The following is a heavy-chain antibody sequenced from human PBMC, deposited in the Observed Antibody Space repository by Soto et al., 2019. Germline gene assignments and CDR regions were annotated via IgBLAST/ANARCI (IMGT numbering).Heavy chain of an antibody. CDR2: IIPIFGTA. J-gene: IGHJ6*04. CDR1: GGTFSSYA. CDR3: ARGATVTRQGYYYYDMDV. V-gene: IGHV1-69*13. Sequence: GASVKVSCKASGGTFSSYAFSWVRQAPGQRLEWMGGIIPIFGTANYAQKFQGRVTITADESTSTAYMELSSLRSEDTAVYYCARGATVTRQGYYYYDMDVWGKGPTVTVSS. D-gene: IGHD4-4*01.